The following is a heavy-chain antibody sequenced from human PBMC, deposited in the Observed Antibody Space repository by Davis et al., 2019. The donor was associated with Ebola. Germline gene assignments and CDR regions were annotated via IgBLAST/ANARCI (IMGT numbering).Heavy chain of an antibody. V-gene: IGHV3-30*03. J-gene: IGHJ4*02. CDR3: ARQGRYYDSSGYFLDY. CDR2: ISYDGSNK. D-gene: IGHD3-22*01. CDR1: GFAFSSYG. Sequence: LKISCAASGFAFSSYGMHWVRQAPGKGLEWVAVISYDGSNKYYADSVKGRFTISRDNSKNTLYLQMNSLRAEDTAVYYCARQGRYYDSSGYFLDYWGQGTLVTVSS.